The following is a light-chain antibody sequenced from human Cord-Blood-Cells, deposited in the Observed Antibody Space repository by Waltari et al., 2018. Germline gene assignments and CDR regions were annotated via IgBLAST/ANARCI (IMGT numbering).Light chain of an antibody. CDR1: RGINVGTYR. CDR2: YKSDSDK. CDR3: MIWHSSAWV. Sequence: QAVLTQPSSLSASPGASASLTCTLRRGINVGTYRIYWYQQKPGSPPQYLLRYKSDSDKQQRCGVPSRFSGSKDASANAGILLISGLQSEDEADYYCMIWHSSAWVFGGGTKLTVL. V-gene: IGLV5-45*02. J-gene: IGLJ3*02.